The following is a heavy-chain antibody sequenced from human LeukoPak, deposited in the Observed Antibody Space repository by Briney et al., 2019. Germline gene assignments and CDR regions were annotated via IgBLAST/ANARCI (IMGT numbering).Heavy chain of an antibody. CDR2: IKSKTDGGSR. Sequence: GGTLRLSCAASGVTFSIYVMSWVRQAPGGGLEWVGRIKSKTDGGSREYAAHGKGRFTISREDSKNTLYLQMNSLKNEDTAVYYCVTYGLMILFRGIRYFDHWGQGTLVTVSS. CDR3: VTYGLMILFRGIRYFDH. CDR1: GVTFSIYV. V-gene: IGHV3-15*01. J-gene: IGHJ4*02. D-gene: IGHD3-10*01.